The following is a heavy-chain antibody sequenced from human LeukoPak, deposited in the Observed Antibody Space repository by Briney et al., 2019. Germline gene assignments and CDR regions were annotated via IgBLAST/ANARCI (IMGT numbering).Heavy chain of an antibody. D-gene: IGHD6-6*01. V-gene: IGHV3-74*01. CDR1: EFTFSAHW. CDR2: IDNDGTNT. J-gene: IGHJ5*02. Sequence: GGCLRLSCAASEFTFSAHWMHWVRQVPGKGLVYIAYIDNDGTNTNYADSVKGRFTISRDNAKNTLYLQMNSLRVEDTAVYYCVRDRPHNCFDPWGQGTLVTVSS. CDR3: VRDRPHNCFDP.